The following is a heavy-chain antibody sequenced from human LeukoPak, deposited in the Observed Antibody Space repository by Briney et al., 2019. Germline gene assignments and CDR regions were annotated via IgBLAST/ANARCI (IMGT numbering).Heavy chain of an antibody. J-gene: IGHJ4*02. CDR1: GGSISGDY. Sequence: PSETLSLTCTVSGGSISGDYWSWIRQPPGKGLEWVAYIYCTGATNYNPSLKSRATISVDTSKNQFSLRLSSVTAADTAVYYCARLQGDSTAIFDYWGQGTLVSVSS. CDR3: ARLQGDSTAIFDY. CDR2: IYCTGAT. D-gene: IGHD2-21*01. V-gene: IGHV4-59*01.